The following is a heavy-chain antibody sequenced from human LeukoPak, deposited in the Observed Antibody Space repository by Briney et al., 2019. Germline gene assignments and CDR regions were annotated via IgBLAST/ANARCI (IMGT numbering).Heavy chain of an antibody. CDR2: ISWNGDTI. V-gene: IGHV3-9*01. CDR3: SSTFGSGSYLHS. J-gene: IGHJ5*02. CDR1: GFDFHDYM. D-gene: IGHD3-10*01. Sequence: GGSRRLSCAASGFDFHDYMMHWVRQPPGKGLEWVSEISWNGDTIGYADSVKGRFIISRDNARRSLYLQMNSLRPEDTAFYYCSSTFGSGSYLHSWGQGTLVTVSS.